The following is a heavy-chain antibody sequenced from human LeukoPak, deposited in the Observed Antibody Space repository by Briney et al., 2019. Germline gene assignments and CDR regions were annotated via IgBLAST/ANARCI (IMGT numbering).Heavy chain of an antibody. CDR3: ARKLGVVVAATGVHWFDP. Sequence: ASVKVSCKASGYTFTGYHMHWVRQAPGQGLEWMGWINPNSGGTNYAQKFQGRVTMTRDTSISTAYMELSRLRSDDTAVYYCARKLGVVVAATGVHWFDPWGQGTLVTVSS. CDR1: GYTFTGYH. J-gene: IGHJ5*02. D-gene: IGHD2-15*01. V-gene: IGHV1-2*02. CDR2: INPNSGGT.